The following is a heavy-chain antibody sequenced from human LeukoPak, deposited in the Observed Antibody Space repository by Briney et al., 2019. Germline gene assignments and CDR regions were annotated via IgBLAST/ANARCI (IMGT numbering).Heavy chain of an antibody. J-gene: IGHJ4*02. CDR2: IRYDGGDK. D-gene: IGHD2-2*01. CDR3: ARALGYCSSTSCPLDY. Sequence: GGSLRLSCAASGFTFSSCGMHWVRQAPGKGLEWVAFIRYDGGDKAYADSVKGRFTISRDNSRNTLYLQMNSLRAEDTAVYYCARALGYCSSTSCPLDYWGQGTLVTVSS. V-gene: IGHV3-30*02. CDR1: GFTFSSCG.